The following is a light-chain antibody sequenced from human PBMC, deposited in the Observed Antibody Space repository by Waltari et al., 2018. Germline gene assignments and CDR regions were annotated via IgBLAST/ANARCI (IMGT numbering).Light chain of an antibody. J-gene: IGKJ1*01. CDR3: LQDYIYPWT. CDR1: QDISRY. CDR2: DTS. Sequence: MTQSPATLSVSPGERATLSCRASQDISRYLAWYQQTPGRSPKLLIFDTSSLQSGVPSRFSGSGSGTDFTLTISSLQPEDFATYYCLQDYIYPWTFGQGTKVEIQ. V-gene: IGKV1-12*01.